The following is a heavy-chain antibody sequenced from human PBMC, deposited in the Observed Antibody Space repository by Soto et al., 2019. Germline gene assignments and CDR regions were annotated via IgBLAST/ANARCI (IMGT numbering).Heavy chain of an antibody. CDR2: ISAYNGNT. D-gene: IGHD3-22*01. J-gene: IGHJ4*02. Sequence: QVQLVQSGAEVKKPGASVKVSCKASGYTFTSYGISWWRQAPGQGLEWMGWISAYNGNTTYAQKLQGRVTMTTETCTGTADMGLRSLGSGDTAVYYCARTPLLYYYDSSALLEYWGQGTLVTVSA. V-gene: IGHV1-18*01. CDR1: GYTFTSYG. CDR3: ARTPLLYYYDSSALLEY.